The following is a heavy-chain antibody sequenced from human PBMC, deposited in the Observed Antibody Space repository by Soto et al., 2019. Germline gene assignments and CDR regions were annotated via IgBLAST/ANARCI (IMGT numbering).Heavy chain of an antibody. J-gene: IGHJ6*02. Sequence: GGSLRLSCAASGFTFSSYGMHWVRQAPGKGLEWVAVMWYDGSNKDYADSVKGRFTISRDNSKNRLYLQMNSLRADDTAVYYCARDLFFTMMATLDVWGQGTTVTVSS. V-gene: IGHV3-33*01. CDR3: ARDLFFTMMATLDV. CDR1: GFTFSSYG. CDR2: MWYDGSNK. D-gene: IGHD3-22*01.